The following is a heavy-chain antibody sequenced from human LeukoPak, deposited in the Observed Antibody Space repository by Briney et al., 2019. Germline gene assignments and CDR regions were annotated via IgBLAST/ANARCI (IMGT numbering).Heavy chain of an antibody. CDR2: ISTSTTTI. V-gene: IGHV3-48*01. J-gene: IGHJ4*02. CDR3: ASWGEGALDN. D-gene: IGHD1-26*01. CDR1: GFTFSSYS. Sequence: GGSLRLSCEASGFTFSSYSMNWVRQAPGKGLEWISYISTSTTTIYYANSVKGRFTIPRDNAKKSLYLQMNSLRVEDTGVYYCASWGEGALDNWGQGTLVTVSS.